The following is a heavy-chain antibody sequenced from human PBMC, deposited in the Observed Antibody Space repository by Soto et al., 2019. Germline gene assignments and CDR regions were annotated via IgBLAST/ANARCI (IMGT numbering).Heavy chain of an antibody. D-gene: IGHD2-21*01. Sequence: QVQLVESGGGVVQPGTSLRLSCVASGFSFSNYAIHWVRQAPGKGLEWVAVIWYDEIIKHYGDSVKGRFTISRDNSKNTLYLEMSNLRAEDTAVYYCARAGISEAIQVGWFDPWGQGTLVTVSS. J-gene: IGHJ5*02. V-gene: IGHV3-33*01. CDR2: IWYDEIIK. CDR1: GFSFSNYA. CDR3: ARAGISEAIQVGWFDP.